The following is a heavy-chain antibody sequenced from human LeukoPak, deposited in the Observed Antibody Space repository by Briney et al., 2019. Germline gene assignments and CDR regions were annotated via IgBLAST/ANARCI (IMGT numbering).Heavy chain of an antibody. Sequence: GGSLRLSCAASEFTFSSYAMHWVRQAPGKGLEWVAVILYDGSNKKYADSVKGRFTISGDNAKNSLYLQMNSLRADDTAVYYCARDRLHYGEYEKTLDYWGQGTLVTVSS. J-gene: IGHJ4*02. CDR1: EFTFSSYA. V-gene: IGHV3-30*03. CDR2: ILYDGSNK. D-gene: IGHD4-17*01. CDR3: ARDRLHYGEYEKTLDY.